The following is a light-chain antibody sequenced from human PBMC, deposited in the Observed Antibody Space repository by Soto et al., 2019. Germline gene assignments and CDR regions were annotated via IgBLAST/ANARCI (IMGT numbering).Light chain of an antibody. Sequence: QSALTQPASVSGSPGQSITISCTGTSSDVGSYNLVSWYQQHPGRAPKLMIYEGSKRPSGVSTRFSGSKSGHTASLTISGLQAEDEAYYFCCSYATSVVFGGGTKVTVL. CDR1: SSDVGSYNL. V-gene: IGLV2-23*01. J-gene: IGLJ2*01. CDR2: EGS. CDR3: CSYATSVV.